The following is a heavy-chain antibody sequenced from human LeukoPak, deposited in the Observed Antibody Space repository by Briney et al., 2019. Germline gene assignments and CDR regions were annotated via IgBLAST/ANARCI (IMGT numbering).Heavy chain of an antibody. CDR2: INPNTGGT. J-gene: IGHJ4*02. V-gene: IGHV1-2*02. D-gene: IGHD1-26*01. CDR1: GYTFIDYY. CDR3: ARAPGIVGKLAY. Sequence: ASVKVSCQTSGYTFIDYYIHWVRQAPGQGLEWMGWINPNTGGTNYAQKFQGRVIMTRETAISTAYMDLSRLRSDYTAVYYCARAPGIVGKLAYWGQGTLVIVSS.